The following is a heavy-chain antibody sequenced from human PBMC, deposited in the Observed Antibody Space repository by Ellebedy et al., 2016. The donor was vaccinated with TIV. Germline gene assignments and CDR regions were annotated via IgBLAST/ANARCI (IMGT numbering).Heavy chain of an antibody. CDR2: MNPNSSNT. J-gene: IGHJ4*02. Sequence: AASVKVSCKASGYTFTGYDINWVRQATGQGLEWMGWMNPNSSNTGYAQKFQGRVTMTRNASISTAFMELSSLRSEDTALYYCARGRDYWGQGTLVTVSS. CDR1: GYTFTGYD. V-gene: IGHV1-8*01. CDR3: ARGRDY.